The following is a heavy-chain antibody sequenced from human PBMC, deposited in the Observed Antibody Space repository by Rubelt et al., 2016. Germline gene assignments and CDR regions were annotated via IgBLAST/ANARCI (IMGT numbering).Heavy chain of an antibody. J-gene: IGHJ4*02. D-gene: IGHD2/OR15-2a*01. CDR1: GGSISSSSYY. Sequence: QLQLQESGPGLVKPSETLSLTCTVSGGSISSSSYYWGWIRQPPGKGLEWIGSIYYSGSTYYNPSLKSRVTVSVDTSKNQFSLKLSSVTAADTAVYYCATLLNTDEDYWGQGTLVTVSS. V-gene: IGHV4-39*01. CDR2: IYYSGST. CDR3: ATLLNTDEDY.